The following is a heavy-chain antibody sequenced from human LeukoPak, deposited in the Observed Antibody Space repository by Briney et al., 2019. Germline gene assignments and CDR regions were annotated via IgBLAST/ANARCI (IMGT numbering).Heavy chain of an antibody. D-gene: IGHD3-22*01. CDR2: ISGSGSTT. V-gene: IGHV3-23*01. Sequence: PGGSLRLSCAASGLTFSSLAMTWVRQAPGKGLEWVSGISGSGSTTYYADSVKGRFTISRDNSKNTLYLQMNSLRVEDTAIYYCAKGGRWDYYDSSHWGQGTMVTVSS. CDR3: AKGGRWDYYDSSH. CDR1: GLTFSSLA. J-gene: IGHJ3*01.